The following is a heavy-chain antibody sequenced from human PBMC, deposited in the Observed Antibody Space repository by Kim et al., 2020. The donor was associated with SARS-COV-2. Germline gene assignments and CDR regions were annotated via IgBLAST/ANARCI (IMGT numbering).Heavy chain of an antibody. CDR3: SRGDNMHSDGVTEKGDFD. CDR1: GFTVSSNY. Sequence: GGSLRLSCAASGFTVSSNYMSWVRQAPGKGLEWVSDIDSDGSTYSSDAAKLRLTITRNNSNNTLQLQLKNLMAEETAAYYCSRGDNMHSDGVTEKGDFD. CDR2: IDSDGST. V-gene: IGHV3-53*01. J-gene: IGHJ4*01. D-gene: IGHD1-20*01.